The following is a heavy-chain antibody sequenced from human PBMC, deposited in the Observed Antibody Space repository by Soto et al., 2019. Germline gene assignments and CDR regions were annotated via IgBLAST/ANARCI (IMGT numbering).Heavy chain of an antibody. J-gene: IGHJ6*02. D-gene: IGHD3-3*01. CDR2: IIPIFGTA. V-gene: IGHV1-69*06. CDR1: GGTFSSYA. Sequence: SVKVSCKASGGTFSSYAISWVRQAPGQGLEWMGGIIPIFGTANYAQKFQGRVTITADKSTSTAYMELSSLRSEDTAVYYCATYYDFWSGYYSYYYYYGMDVWGQGTTVTVSS. CDR3: ATYYDFWSGYYSYYYYYGMDV.